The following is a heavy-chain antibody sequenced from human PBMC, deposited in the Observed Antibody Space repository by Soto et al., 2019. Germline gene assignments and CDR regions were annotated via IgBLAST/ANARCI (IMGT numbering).Heavy chain of an antibody. Sequence: GGSLRLSCAASGFTFSSYSMNWVRQAPGKGLEWVSSISSSSSYIYYADSVKGRFTISRDNAKNSLYLQMNSLRAEDTAVYYCARGGRQLWLPDGWYWGQGTLVTVSS. J-gene: IGHJ4*02. CDR2: ISSSSSYI. CDR1: GFTFSSYS. V-gene: IGHV3-21*01. D-gene: IGHD5-18*01. CDR3: ARGGRQLWLPDGWY.